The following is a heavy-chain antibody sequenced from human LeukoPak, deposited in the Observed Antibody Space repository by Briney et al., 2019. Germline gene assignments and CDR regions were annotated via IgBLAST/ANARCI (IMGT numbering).Heavy chain of an antibody. D-gene: IGHD3-10*01. CDR1: GFTFSSYG. V-gene: IGHV3-30*03. CDR3: ARDGTRHHYGSGSYFDY. Sequence: PGGSLRLSCAASGFTFSSYGMHWVRQAPGKGLEWVAVISYDGSNKYYADSVKGRFTISRDNSKNTLYLQMNSLRAEDTAVYYCARDGTRHHYGSGSYFDYWGQGTLVTVSS. CDR2: ISYDGSNK. J-gene: IGHJ4*02.